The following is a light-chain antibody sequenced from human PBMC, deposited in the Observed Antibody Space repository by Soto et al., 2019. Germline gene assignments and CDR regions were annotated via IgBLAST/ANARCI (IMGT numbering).Light chain of an antibody. CDR1: QSVSSSY. CDR3: QQYDSSPKT. V-gene: IGKV3-20*01. Sequence: TQALSTLSMSPGERATLPCGASQSVSSSYLAWYQQKPGQAPRLLIYGASSSATGIPDRFSGSGSGTDFTLTISRLEPEDFAVYYCQQYDSSPKTFGQGTKVDIK. J-gene: IGKJ1*01. CDR2: GAS.